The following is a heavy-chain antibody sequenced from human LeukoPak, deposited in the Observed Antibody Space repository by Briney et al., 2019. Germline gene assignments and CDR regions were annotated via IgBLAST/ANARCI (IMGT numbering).Heavy chain of an antibody. CDR3: ARGGGNPRIAGWFDP. CDR1: GGTFTTYA. CDR2: IIPIFGTA. D-gene: IGHD2-15*01. Sequence: SVKVSCKASGGTFTTYAISWVRQAPGQGLEWMGGIIPIFGTANYAQKFQGRVTITTDESTSTAYMELSSLRSEDTAVYYCARGGGNPRIAGWFDPWGQGTLVTVSS. V-gene: IGHV1-69*05. J-gene: IGHJ5*02.